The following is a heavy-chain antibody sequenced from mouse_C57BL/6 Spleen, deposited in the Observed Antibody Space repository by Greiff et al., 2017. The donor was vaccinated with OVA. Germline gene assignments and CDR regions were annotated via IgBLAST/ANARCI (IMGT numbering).Heavy chain of an antibody. V-gene: IGHV1-53*01. D-gene: IGHD1-1*01. Sequence: QVQLQQSGTELVKPGASVKLSCKASGYTFTSYWMHWVKQRPGQGLEWIGNINPSNGGTNYNEKFKSKATLTVDKSSSTAYMQLSSLTSEDSAVYYCARWEGHYYGSSYGYFDVWGTGTTVTVSS. CDR1: GYTFTSYW. J-gene: IGHJ1*03. CDR3: ARWEGHYYGSSYGYFDV. CDR2: INPSNGGT.